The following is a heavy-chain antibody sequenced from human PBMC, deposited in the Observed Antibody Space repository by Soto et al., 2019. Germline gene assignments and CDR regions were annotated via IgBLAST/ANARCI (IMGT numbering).Heavy chain of an antibody. CDR2: ISAYNGNT. CDR3: ASAPACGSAPL. D-gene: IGHD1-26*01. J-gene: IGHJ4*02. CDR1: GYTFPSYG. Sequence: QVQLVQSGAEMKKPGASVKVSCKASGYTFPSYGINWVRQAPGQGLEWMGWISAYNGNTHFAQKFQGRVTMTTDTSTTTAYMELRSLRADYTAVYYCASAPACGSAPLGGQGTLVTVSS. V-gene: IGHV1-18*01.